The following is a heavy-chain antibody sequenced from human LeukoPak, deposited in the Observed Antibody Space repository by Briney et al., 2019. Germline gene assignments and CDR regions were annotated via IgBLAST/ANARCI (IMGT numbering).Heavy chain of an antibody. CDR1: GYNFNTFG. Sequence: GASVKVSCKASGYNFNTFGISWVRQAPGQGLEWMGWISAYNGNTNYAQKLQGRVTMTTDTSTSTAYMELRSLRSDDTAVYYCARAQNYYGSGSYLDYYYYMDVWGKGTTVTVSS. J-gene: IGHJ6*03. CDR2: ISAYNGNT. CDR3: ARAQNYYGSGSYLDYYYYMDV. D-gene: IGHD3-10*01. V-gene: IGHV1-18*01.